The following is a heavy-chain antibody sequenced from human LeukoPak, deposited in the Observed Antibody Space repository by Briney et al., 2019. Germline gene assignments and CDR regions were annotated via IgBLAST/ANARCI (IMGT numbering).Heavy chain of an antibody. CDR3: AKANFAVATAITYYYYYYMDV. CDR2: INPNSGGT. CDR1: GYTFTGYY. V-gene: IGHV1-2*02. Sequence: GASVKVSCKASGYTFTGYYMHWVRQAPGQGLEWMGGINPNSGGTNYAQKFQGRVTMTRDTSISTAYMELSRLRSDDTAVYYCAKANFAVATAITYYYYYYMDVWGKGTTVTISS. D-gene: IGHD2-21*02. J-gene: IGHJ6*03.